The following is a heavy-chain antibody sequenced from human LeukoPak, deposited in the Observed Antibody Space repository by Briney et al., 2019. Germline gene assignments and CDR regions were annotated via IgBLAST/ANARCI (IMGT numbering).Heavy chain of an antibody. Sequence: PSQTLSLTCTVSGASISSGGYYWSWIRQPPGKGLEWIGETNHSGSTNYNPSLKSRVTISVDTSKNQFSLKLSSVTAADTAVYYCARVFGGYYYDSSGYYYYFDYWGQGTLVTVSS. D-gene: IGHD3-22*01. J-gene: IGHJ4*02. CDR1: GASISSGGYY. CDR3: ARVFGGYYYDSSGYYYYFDY. CDR2: TNHSGST. V-gene: IGHV4-30-2*01.